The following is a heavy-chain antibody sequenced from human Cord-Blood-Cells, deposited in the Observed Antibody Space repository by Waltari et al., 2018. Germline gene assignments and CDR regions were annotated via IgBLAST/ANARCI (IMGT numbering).Heavy chain of an antibody. V-gene: IGHV4-39*01. CDR2: IYYSGST. Sequence: QLQLQESGPGLVQPSETLSLTCTVSGGPISSSSYYWGWIRQPPGKGLEWIGSIYYSGSTYYNPSLKSRVTISVDTSKNQFSLKLSSVTAADTAVYYCARVFSGSFDYWGQGTLVTVSS. CDR1: GGPISSSSYY. J-gene: IGHJ4*02. D-gene: IGHD1-26*01. CDR3: ARVFSGSFDY.